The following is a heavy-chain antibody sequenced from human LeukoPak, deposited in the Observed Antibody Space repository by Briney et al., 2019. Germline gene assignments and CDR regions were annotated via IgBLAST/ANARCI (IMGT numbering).Heavy chain of an antibody. CDR3: GSLTVVAKDH. CDR1: GVTFSTYW. J-gene: IGHJ4*02. D-gene: IGHD3-22*01. V-gene: IGHV3-74*01. Sequence: PGGSLRLSCAASGVTFSTYWMHWVRHAPGKGLVGVAQINSDGSSTSYADSVKGRFTISRDNAKNTLYLQMINLRAEDTAVYYCGSLTVVAKDHWGQGTLVTVSS. CDR2: INSDGSST.